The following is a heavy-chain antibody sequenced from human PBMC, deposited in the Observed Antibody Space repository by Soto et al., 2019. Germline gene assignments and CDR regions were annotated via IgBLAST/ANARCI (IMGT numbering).Heavy chain of an antibody. CDR2: IYYSGST. CDR3: ARSVVYCSGGSCYSADYYYYMDV. CDR1: GGSISSYY. V-gene: IGHV4-59*08. J-gene: IGHJ6*03. D-gene: IGHD2-15*01. Sequence: SATLSLTCTVSGGSISSYYWSWIRQPPSKGLEWIGYIYYSGSTNYNPSIKSRVTISVDTSKNKFSLKLSSVTAADTAVYYCARSVVYCSGGSCYSADYYYYMDVWGKGTTVTVSS.